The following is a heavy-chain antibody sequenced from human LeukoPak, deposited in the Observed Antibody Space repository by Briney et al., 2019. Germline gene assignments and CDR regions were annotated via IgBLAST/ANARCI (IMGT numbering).Heavy chain of an antibody. V-gene: IGHV3-21*01. CDR2: ISSSSSYI. J-gene: IGHJ5*02. CDR1: GFTFSSLG. Sequence: GGSLRLSCSASGFTFSSLGMHWVRQAPGKGLEWVSSISSSSSYIYYADSVKGRFTISRDNAKNSLYLQMNSLRAEDTAVYYCARVVGATGFDPWGQGTLVTVSS. D-gene: IGHD1-26*01. CDR3: ARVVGATGFDP.